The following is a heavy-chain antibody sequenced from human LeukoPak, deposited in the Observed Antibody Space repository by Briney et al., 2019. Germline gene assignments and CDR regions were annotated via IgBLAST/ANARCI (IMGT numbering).Heavy chain of an antibody. CDR1: EFTFNDYT. CDR3: ARQSGDYFDY. J-gene: IGHJ4*02. CDR2: ISYVGSNK. Sequence: GGSLRLSCAASEFTFNDYTMHWVRQPPGQGLEWVAIISYVGSNKYYADSVKGRFTISRDNSTNTLYLQMNSLRPEDTAEYYCARQSGDYFDYWGQGTLVTVYS. V-gene: IGHV3-30-3*01. D-gene: IGHD7-27*01.